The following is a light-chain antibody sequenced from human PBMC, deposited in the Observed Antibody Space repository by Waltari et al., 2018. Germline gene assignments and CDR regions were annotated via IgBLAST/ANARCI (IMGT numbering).Light chain of an antibody. CDR2: EDT. CDR1: SRSNL. V-gene: IGLV2-23*01. Sequence: QSALTQPASVSGSPGQPNPISCTGPSRSNLFSWYQQYPGEAPKVVIFEDTKRPSGVSNRFSASKSGNTASLTISGLQAEDEADYYCCSHTGSNTWVFGGGTKVTVL. CDR3: CSHTGSNTWV. J-gene: IGLJ3*02.